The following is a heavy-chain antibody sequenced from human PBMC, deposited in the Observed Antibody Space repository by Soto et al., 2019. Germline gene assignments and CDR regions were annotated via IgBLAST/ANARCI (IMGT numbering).Heavy chain of an antibody. D-gene: IGHD2-2*03. CDR2: IIPIFGTA. J-gene: IGHJ3*02. Sequence: SVKVSCKASGGTFSSYAISWVRQAPGQGLEWMGGIIPIFGTANYAQKFQGRVTITADESTSTAYMELSSLRSEDTAVYYCARSATMDGDAFDIWGQGTMVTVSS. CDR3: ARSATMDGDAFDI. CDR1: GGTFSSYA. V-gene: IGHV1-69*13.